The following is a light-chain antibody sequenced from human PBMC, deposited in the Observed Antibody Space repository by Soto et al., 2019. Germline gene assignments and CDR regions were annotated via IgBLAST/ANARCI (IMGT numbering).Light chain of an antibody. Sequence: QSVLTQPASVSGSPGQSITISCTGTKTDIGNYNLVSWYQRHPDKAPKLIIYEDTKRPSGISNRFSASKSAYTASLTISALQAEDEADYYCSSFTTTYFYVFGPGTKVTVL. V-gene: IGLV2-14*02. CDR2: EDT. J-gene: IGLJ1*01. CDR1: KTDIGNYNL. CDR3: SSFTTTYFYV.